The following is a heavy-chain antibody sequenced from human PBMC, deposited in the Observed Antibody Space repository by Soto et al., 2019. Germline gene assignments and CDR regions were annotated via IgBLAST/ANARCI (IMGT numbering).Heavy chain of an antibody. V-gene: IGHV3-9*01. CDR2: ISWHSGNL. CDR3: AKDKVYSNYEHYFDY. Sequence: EVQLVESGGGLVQPGRSLRLSCAASGVSFENYAMHWVRQAPGKGLEWVSGISWHSGNLGYADSVRGRFTISRDNAKNSLYLQMNSLRPEDTGLYYCAKDKVYSNYEHYFDYWGQGTLVTVSS. D-gene: IGHD4-4*01. J-gene: IGHJ4*02. CDR1: GVSFENYA.